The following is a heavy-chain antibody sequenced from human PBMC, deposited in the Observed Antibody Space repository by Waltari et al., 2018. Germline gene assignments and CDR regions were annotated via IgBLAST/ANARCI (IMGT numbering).Heavy chain of an antibody. CDR3: ARGGDSSWPR. CDR1: GFTFDDYG. J-gene: IGHJ4*02. Sequence: VESGGGVIRAGGSVRLSGEAAGFTFDDYGMSWVRQGPGKWLEWIAGMNWKGDKVAYGDAVRGRFIISRDNAKNLLYLQMNTVGLDDTALYYCARGGDSSWPRWGQGTLVTVSA. CDR2: MNWKGDKV. V-gene: IGHV3-20*04. D-gene: IGHD3-22*01.